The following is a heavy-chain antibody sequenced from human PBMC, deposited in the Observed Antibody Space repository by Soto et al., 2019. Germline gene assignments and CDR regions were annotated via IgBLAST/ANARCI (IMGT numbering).Heavy chain of an antibody. D-gene: IGHD2-2*01. J-gene: IGHJ4*02. CDR1: GFTFSSYW. CDR3: VRDRSTCKDY. V-gene: IGHV3-74*01. Sequence: PGGSLRLSCAASGFTFSSYWMHWVRQVPGKRLVWVSRIKSDGTSTDYADSVKGRFTISRDNAKNRLYLQMNSLRVEDTAVYYCVRDRSTCKDYWGKGPQLTVSS. CDR2: IKSDGTST.